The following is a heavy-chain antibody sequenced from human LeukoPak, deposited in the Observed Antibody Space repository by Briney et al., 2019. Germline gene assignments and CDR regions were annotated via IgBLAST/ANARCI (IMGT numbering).Heavy chain of an antibody. D-gene: IGHD4-23*01. CDR3: ARVDGGTHY. Sequence: GGSLRLSCAASGFTFSSYAMHWVRQAPGKGLEWVAVISYDGSNKYYADSVKGRFTISRDNSQNTLYLQMNSLRAEDTAVYYCARVDGGTHYWGQGTLVTVSS. V-gene: IGHV3-30*04. CDR1: GFTFSSYA. J-gene: IGHJ4*02. CDR2: ISYDGSNK.